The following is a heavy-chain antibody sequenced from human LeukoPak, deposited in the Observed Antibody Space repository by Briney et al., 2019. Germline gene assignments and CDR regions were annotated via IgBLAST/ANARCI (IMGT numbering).Heavy chain of an antibody. D-gene: IGHD4-17*01. CDR1: GFPFNTYG. Sequence: GGSLRLSCAASGFPFNTYGMHWVRQAPGKELEWVAVISYDGTNKFYADSVKGRFTISRDNSRNTVYLQVNRLRVEDTAVYYCAKDTGSARLDYWGQGTLVTVSS. CDR3: AKDTGSARLDY. J-gene: IGHJ4*02. CDR2: ISYDGTNK. V-gene: IGHV3-30*18.